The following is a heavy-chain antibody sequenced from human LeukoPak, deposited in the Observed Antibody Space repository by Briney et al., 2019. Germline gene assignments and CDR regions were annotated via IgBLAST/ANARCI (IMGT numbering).Heavy chain of an antibody. V-gene: IGHV1-2*02. CDR1: GYSFTGYY. D-gene: IGHD4-17*01. Sequence: ASVKVSCKASGYSFTGYYVHWVRQAPGQGLEWMGWINPSSGGTKFPQKFQGRVAMSRDTSITTAYMELTRLTSDDTAVYYCARGNPTNYRDSLYYFETWGQGTLVTVSS. CDR3: ARGNPTNYRDSLYYFET. J-gene: IGHJ4*02. CDR2: INPSSGGT.